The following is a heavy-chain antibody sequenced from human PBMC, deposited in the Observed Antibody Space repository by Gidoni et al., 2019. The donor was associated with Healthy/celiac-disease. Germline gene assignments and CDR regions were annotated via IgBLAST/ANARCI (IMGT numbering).Heavy chain of an antibody. D-gene: IGHD4-4*01. V-gene: IGHV3-21*01. CDR1: GFTFSSYS. J-gene: IGHJ6*02. CDR2: ISSSSSYI. Sequence: EVQLVESGGGLVKPGGSLRLSCAASGFTFSSYSMNWVRQAPGKGLEWVSSISSSSSYIYYADSVKGRFTISRDNAKNSLYLQMNSLRAEDTAVYYCARGEGYSNYVSYYYGMDVWGQGTTVTVSS. CDR3: ARGEGYSNYVSYYYGMDV.